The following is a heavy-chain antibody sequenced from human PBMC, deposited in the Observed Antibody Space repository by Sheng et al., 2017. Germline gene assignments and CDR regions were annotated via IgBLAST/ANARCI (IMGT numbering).Heavy chain of an antibody. CDR3: ARAWAQVGTAVPPLDH. CDR2: IKQDGTET. V-gene: IGHV3-7*01. Sequence: EVHLVESGGGLVQPGGSLRLSCAASGFTFRSYWMSWVRQAPGRGLEWVANIKQDGTETYYVDSVKGRFTISRDNAENSLHLQMNSLRAEDTAVYYCARAWAQVGTAVPPLDHWGQGTLV. D-gene: IGHD6-13*01. J-gene: IGHJ4*02. CDR1: GFTFRSYW.